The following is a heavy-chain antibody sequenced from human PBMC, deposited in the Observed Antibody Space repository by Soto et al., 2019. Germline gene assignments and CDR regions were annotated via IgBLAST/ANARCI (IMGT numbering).Heavy chain of an antibody. CDR3: ARYYYDSSGYLDY. D-gene: IGHD3-22*01. CDR1: GCRFTSYW. CDR2: IDPSDSYT. Sequence: PGEPLKGSGKSSGCRFTSYWISWVRQMPGKGLEWMGRIDPSDSYTNYSPSFQGHVTISADKSISTAYLQWSSLKASDTAMYYCARYYYDSSGYLDYWGQGTLVTVSS. V-gene: IGHV5-10-1*01. J-gene: IGHJ4*02.